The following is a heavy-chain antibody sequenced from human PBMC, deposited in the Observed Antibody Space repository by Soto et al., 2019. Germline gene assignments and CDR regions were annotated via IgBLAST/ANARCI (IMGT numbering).Heavy chain of an antibody. CDR3: AAVMGSDYDYVWGSLTFDD. D-gene: IGHD3-16*01. J-gene: IGHJ4*02. CDR2: ISGSGVST. V-gene: IGHV3-23*01. CDR1: GFIFSTPA. Sequence: GGSLRLSCAASGFIFSTPAMTWVRQAPGKGLEWVSTISGSGVSTYYTDSVKGRFTISRDNSKNTLYLQMNSLRAEDTAVYFCAAVMGSDYDYVWGSLTFDDWGQGTLVTVSS.